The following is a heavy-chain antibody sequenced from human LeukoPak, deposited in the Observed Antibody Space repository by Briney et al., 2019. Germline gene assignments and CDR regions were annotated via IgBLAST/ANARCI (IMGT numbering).Heavy chain of an antibody. CDR3: ALTMVRGVIITNRDDY. CDR1: GFTFSSYS. Sequence: GGSLRLSCAASGFTFSSYSMNWVRQAPGKGLEWVSSISSSSSYIYYAGSVKGRFTISRDNAKNSLYLQMNSLRAEDTAVYYCALTMVRGVIITNRDDYWGQGTLVTVSS. D-gene: IGHD3-10*01. V-gene: IGHV3-21*01. J-gene: IGHJ4*02. CDR2: ISSSSSYI.